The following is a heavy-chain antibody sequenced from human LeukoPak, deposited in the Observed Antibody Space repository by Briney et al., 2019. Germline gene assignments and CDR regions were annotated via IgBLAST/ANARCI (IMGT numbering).Heavy chain of an antibody. J-gene: IGHJ4*02. Sequence: PSETLSLTCTVSGGSISSSSYYWGWIRQPPGKGLEWIGSIYYSGSTYYNPSLKSRVTISVDTSKNQFSLKLSSVTAADTAVYYCAKMLPETTFWSGSNYYFDYWGQGTLVTVSS. CDR1: GGSISSSSYY. CDR2: IYYSGST. V-gene: IGHV4-39*07. CDR3: AKMLPETTFWSGSNYYFDY. D-gene: IGHD3-3*01.